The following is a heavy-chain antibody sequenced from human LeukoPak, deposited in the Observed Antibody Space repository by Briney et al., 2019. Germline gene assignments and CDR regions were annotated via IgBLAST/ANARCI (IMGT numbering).Heavy chain of an antibody. D-gene: IGHD4-17*01. V-gene: IGHV3-11*01. CDR2: ISSTGSPI. CDR3: ARVGINDYGDYVDYYFDY. Sequence: GGSLRLSCAASGFTFSDYYMSWIRQAPGKELEWVSYISSTGSPIYYADSVKGRFTISRDNAKNSLYLQMNSLRAEDTAVYYCARVGINDYGDYVDYYFDYWGQGTLVTVSS. CDR1: GFTFSDYY. J-gene: IGHJ4*02.